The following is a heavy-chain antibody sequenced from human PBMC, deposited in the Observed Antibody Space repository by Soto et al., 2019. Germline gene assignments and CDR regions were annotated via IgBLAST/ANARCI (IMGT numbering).Heavy chain of an antibody. J-gene: IGHJ6*02. V-gene: IGHV6-1*01. CDR2: TYYRSKWYN. Sequence: PSQTLSLTCAISGDSVSSNSAAWNWIRQSPSRGLEWLGRTYYRSKWYNDYAVSVKSRITINPDTSKNQFSLQLNSATPEDTAVYYCARDPSYYDFWSGYMGLGYYYYGMDVWGQGTTVTVSS. CDR3: ARDPSYYDFWSGYMGLGYYYYGMDV. D-gene: IGHD3-3*01. CDR1: GDSVSSNSAA.